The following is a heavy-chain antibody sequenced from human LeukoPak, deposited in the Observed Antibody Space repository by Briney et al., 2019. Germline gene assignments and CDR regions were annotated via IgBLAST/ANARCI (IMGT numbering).Heavy chain of an antibody. CDR2: IWYDGSNE. CDR1: GFSFSNSG. Sequence: PGGSLRLSCEASGFSFSNSGMHWVRQAPGKGLEWVAVIWYDGSNEYYADAVKGRFTVSRDNSKNTVHLQMNSLRVEDTSVYFCAREISMFVNAFDLWGQGTLVTVTS. V-gene: IGHV3-33*01. J-gene: IGHJ3*01. D-gene: IGHD3-10*02. CDR3: AREISMFVNAFDL.